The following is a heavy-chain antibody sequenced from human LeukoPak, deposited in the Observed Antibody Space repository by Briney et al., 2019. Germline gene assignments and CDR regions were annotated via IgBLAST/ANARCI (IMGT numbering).Heavy chain of an antibody. D-gene: IGHD3-22*01. J-gene: IGHJ4*02. CDR2: IYSGGST. CDR3: AREFMGDSSGKPDY. CDR1: GFTFSSYS. Sequence: TGGSLRLSCAASGFTFSSYSMSWVRQAPGKGLEWVSVIYSGGSTYYADSVKGRFTISRDNSKNTLYLQMNSLRAEDTAVYYCAREFMGDSSGKPDYWGQGTLVTVSS. V-gene: IGHV3-53*01.